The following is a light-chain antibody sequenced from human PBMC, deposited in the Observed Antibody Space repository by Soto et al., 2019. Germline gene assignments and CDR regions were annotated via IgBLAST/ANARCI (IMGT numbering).Light chain of an antibody. Sequence: QSVLTQPPSASGSPGQSVAISCTGTSSDVGGYNYVSWYQQHPGKAPKLIIYDVSKRPSGVPDRFSGSKSGNTASLTVSGLQAEDEGDYYCSSYAGSNNWGVFGGGTQLTVL. CDR3: SSYAGSNNWGV. J-gene: IGLJ2*01. V-gene: IGLV2-8*01. CDR2: DVS. CDR1: SSDVGGYNY.